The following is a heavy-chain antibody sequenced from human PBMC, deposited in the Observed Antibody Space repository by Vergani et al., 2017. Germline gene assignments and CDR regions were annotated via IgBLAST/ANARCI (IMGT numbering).Heavy chain of an antibody. CDR3: ARDPRGYGGDPEDYYYGMDV. CDR2: IIPVLGKT. Sequence: QVHLVQSGAEVKKPGSSVKVSCSLSGGDFRSSAFAWVRQVPGQGLEWMGRIIPVLGKTKYAQDFQGRLTITADTSTSTAYMELTSLRSQDTAVYYCARDPRGYGGDPEDYYYGMDVWGQGTTVTVSS. CDR1: GGDFRSSA. J-gene: IGHJ6*02. D-gene: IGHD2-21*02. V-gene: IGHV1-69*04.